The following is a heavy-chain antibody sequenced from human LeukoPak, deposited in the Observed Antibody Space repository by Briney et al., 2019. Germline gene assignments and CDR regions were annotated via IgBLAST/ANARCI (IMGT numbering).Heavy chain of an antibody. J-gene: IGHJ6*03. V-gene: IGHV1-2*02. CDR1: GYTFTSYF. CDR2: INPNSGGT. CDR3: ARGGSPIYYYYMDV. D-gene: IGHD2-2*01. Sequence: ASVKVSCKASGYTFTSYFMHWVRQAPGQGLEWMGWINPNSGGTNFAQKFQGRVTMARDTSISTAYMELSRLRSDDTAVYYCARGGSPIYYYYMDVWGKGTTVTISS.